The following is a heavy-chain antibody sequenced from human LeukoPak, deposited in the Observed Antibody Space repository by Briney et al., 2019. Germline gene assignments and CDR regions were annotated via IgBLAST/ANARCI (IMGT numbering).Heavy chain of an antibody. J-gene: IGHJ5*02. CDR1: GFTFSSYG. V-gene: IGHV3-30*03. CDR2: ISYDGSNK. D-gene: IGHD6-13*01. Sequence: HPGRSLRLSCAASGFTFSSYGMHWVRQAPGKGLEWVAVISYDGSNKYYADSVKGRFTISRDNSKNTLYLQMNSLRAEDTAVYYCARDSDPVRYSSSWSGRFDPWGQGTLVTVSS. CDR3: ARDSDPVRYSSSWSGRFDP.